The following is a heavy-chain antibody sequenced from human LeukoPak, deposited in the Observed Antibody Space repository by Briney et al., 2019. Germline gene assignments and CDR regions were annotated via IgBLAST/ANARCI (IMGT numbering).Heavy chain of an antibody. V-gene: IGHV3-23*01. CDR3: AKQGYSFVKYYGMDV. D-gene: IGHD5-18*01. Sequence: PGGSLRLSCAASGFTFSSYAMSWVRQAPGKGLEWVSTISGSGDSTYYADSVKGRFTISRDNSKNTLYLQMNSLRAEDTALYYCAKQGYSFVKYYGMDVWGQGTTVTVSS. CDR1: GFTFSSYA. J-gene: IGHJ6*02. CDR2: ISGSGDST.